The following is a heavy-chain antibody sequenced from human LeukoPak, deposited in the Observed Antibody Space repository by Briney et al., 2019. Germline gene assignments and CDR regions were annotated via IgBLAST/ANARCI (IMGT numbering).Heavy chain of an antibody. J-gene: IGHJ4*02. CDR2: INPNSGGT. CDR1: GYTFTGYY. Sequence: ASVKVSCKASGYTFTGYYMHWVRQAPGQGREWMGWINPNSGGTNYAQKFQGRVTITRDTSISTAYMELSRLRSDDTAVYYCARSHFWSGRGYFWGQGTLVTVSS. D-gene: IGHD3-3*02. V-gene: IGHV1-2*02. CDR3: ARSHFWSGRGYF.